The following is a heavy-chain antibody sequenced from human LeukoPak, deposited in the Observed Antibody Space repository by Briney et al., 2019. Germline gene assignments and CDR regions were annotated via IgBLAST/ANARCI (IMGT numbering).Heavy chain of an antibody. V-gene: IGHV3-66*02. Sequence: GGSLRLSCAASGFTVSRNYMSWVRQAPGKGLQWVSLIYTGGSTYYADSVKGRFTISRDNSKNTLYLQMNSLRAEDTAVYYCARGIVVVPAAMFDPWGQGTLVTVSS. J-gene: IGHJ5*02. CDR1: GFTVSRNY. D-gene: IGHD2-2*01. CDR2: IYTGGST. CDR3: ARGIVVVPAAMFDP.